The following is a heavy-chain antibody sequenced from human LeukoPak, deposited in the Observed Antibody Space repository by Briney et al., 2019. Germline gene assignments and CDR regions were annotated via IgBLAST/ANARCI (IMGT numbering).Heavy chain of an antibody. V-gene: IGHV1-69*04. D-gene: IGHD3-22*01. J-gene: IGHJ4*02. Sequence: GSSVKVSCKASGGTFSIYAISWVRQAPGQGLEWMGRIIPILGIANYAQKFQGRVTITADKSTSTAYMELSSLRSEDTAMYFCSLMIVEVKGNAYYRGQGTLVTVSS. CDR3: SLMIVEVKGNAYY. CDR2: IIPILGIA. CDR1: GGTFSIYA.